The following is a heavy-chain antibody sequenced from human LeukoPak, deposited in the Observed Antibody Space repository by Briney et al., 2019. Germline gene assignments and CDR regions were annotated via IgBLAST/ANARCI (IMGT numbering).Heavy chain of an antibody. CDR3: ARVAADSSGYYYGPYFDY. Sequence: GGSLRLSCAASGFSVSSNYMSWVRQAPGKGLEWVSVIYSGGSTYYADSVKGRFTISRDNSKNTLYLQMNSLRAEDTAVYYCARVAADSSGYYYGPYFDYWGQGTLVTVSS. J-gene: IGHJ4*02. CDR1: GFSVSSNY. V-gene: IGHV3-53*01. D-gene: IGHD3-22*01. CDR2: IYSGGST.